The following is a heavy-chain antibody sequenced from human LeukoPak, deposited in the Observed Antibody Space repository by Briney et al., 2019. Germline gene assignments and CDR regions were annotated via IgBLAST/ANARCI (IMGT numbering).Heavy chain of an antibody. J-gene: IGHJ6*02. Sequence: GGSLRLSCAASGFTFNDYALSWVRQAPGKGLEWVSTISGSGTTYYVDSVKGRFTISRDNAKNSLYLQMNSLRAEDTAVYYCARPSGSLDDFWSPGGMDVWGQGTTVTVSS. CDR3: ARPSGSLDDFWSPGGMDV. V-gene: IGHV3-69-1*01. CDR2: ISGSGTT. CDR1: GFTFNDYA. D-gene: IGHD3-3*01.